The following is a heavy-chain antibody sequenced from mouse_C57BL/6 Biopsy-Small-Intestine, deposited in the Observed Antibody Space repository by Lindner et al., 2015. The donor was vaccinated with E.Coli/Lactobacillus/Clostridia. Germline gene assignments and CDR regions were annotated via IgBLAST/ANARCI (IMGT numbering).Heavy chain of an antibody. CDR1: GYTFTSYG. CDR3: AAARIMMTFGGVTPVGFDH. D-gene: IGHD2-4*01. Sequence: SVKVSCKASGYTFTSYGINWVRQAPGQGLEWMGWISGYNGNTNYAQKLQGRVTMTTDTSTSTAYMELRSLRSDDTAVYYCAAARIMMTFGGVTPVGFDHWGQGTLVTVSS. V-gene: IGHV1-74*01. CDR2: ISGYNGNT. J-gene: IGHJ4*01.